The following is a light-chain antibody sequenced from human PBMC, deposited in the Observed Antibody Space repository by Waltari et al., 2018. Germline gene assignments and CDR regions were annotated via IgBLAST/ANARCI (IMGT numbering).Light chain of an antibody. CDR2: SAS. J-gene: IGKJ4*01. V-gene: IGKV1-9*01. CDR3: QQLSSQPLT. CDR1: QGISSN. Sequence: DIQLTQSPSFLPASVGDRVTITCRASQGISSNVAWYQQNPGKAPRLLIHSASTLQSGVPSRFSGSGSGTEFTLTISSLQPEDFASYYCQQLSSQPLTFGGGTKVEI.